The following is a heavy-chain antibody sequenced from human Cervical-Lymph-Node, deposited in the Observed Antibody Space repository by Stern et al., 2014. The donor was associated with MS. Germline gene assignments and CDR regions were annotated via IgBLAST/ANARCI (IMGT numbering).Heavy chain of an antibody. J-gene: IGHJ5*02. CDR2: INGDGSRT. CDR1: GFAFNTYW. CDR3: ARDEGYQPVDP. V-gene: IGHV3-74*01. Sequence: EVQLEESGGGLVQPGGSLRLSCAASGFAFNTYWLHWVRQAPGKGLVWVSHINGDGSRTSYADSVKGRFTISRDNARDTLYLHMDSLRDEDTAVYYCARDEGYQPVDPWGQGTLVTVSS. D-gene: IGHD2-2*01.